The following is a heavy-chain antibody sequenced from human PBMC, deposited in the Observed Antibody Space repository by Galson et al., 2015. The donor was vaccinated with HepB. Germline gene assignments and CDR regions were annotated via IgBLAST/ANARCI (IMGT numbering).Heavy chain of an antibody. CDR1: GGSISSGGYS. CDR2: IYYSGST. Sequence: TLSLTCAVSGGSISSGGYSWSWIRQPPGKGLEWIGYIYYSGSTYYNPSLKSRVTITVDTSKNLFSLKLSFVTAADTAVYYCAGLVNSYGYAFDIWGQGTMVTVSS. V-gene: IGHV4-30-4*07. CDR3: AGLVNSYGYAFDI. J-gene: IGHJ3*02. D-gene: IGHD5-18*01.